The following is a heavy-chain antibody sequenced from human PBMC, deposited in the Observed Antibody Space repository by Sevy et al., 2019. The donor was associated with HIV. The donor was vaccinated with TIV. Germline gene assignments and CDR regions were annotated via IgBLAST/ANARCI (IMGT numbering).Heavy chain of an antibody. V-gene: IGHV3-30*04. D-gene: IGHD3-3*01. CDR2: VSFDSSFK. Sequence: GGSLRLSCVASGLNFNIYPHNWVRQAPGKGLEWVAVVSFDSSFKSYTDSVKGRFTISRDNSKDTVFLQMDSLGDDDTAIYYCTTGRHGATFGCWGQGAQVTVSS. CDR1: GLNFNIYP. CDR3: TTGRHGATFGC. J-gene: IGHJ4*02.